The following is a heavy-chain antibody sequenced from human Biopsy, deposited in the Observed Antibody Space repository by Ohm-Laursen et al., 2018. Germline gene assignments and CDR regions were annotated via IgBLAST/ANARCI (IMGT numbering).Heavy chain of an antibody. V-gene: IGHV4-59*01. D-gene: IGHD2-21*02. J-gene: IGHJ4*02. CDR2: IYSSGIT. CDR3: ARDDAVTVIRGLYY. CDR1: GGSMIHYY. Sequence: GTLSLTCTVSGGSMIHYYWNWIRQSPGKGLEWIAYIYSSGITNYNPSLKSRLTISIDKSKNQFFLKLSSVAAEDTAVYYCARDDAVTVIRGLYYWGQGALVTVSS.